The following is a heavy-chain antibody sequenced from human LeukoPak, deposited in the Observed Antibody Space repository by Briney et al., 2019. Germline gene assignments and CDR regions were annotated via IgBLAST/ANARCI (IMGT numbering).Heavy chain of an antibody. D-gene: IGHD3-3*01. CDR1: GGSISGSSYY. Sequence: SETLSLTCTVSGGSISGSSYYWGWIRQPPGKGLEWIGSIYYSGSTYYNPSLKSRVTISVDTSKNQFSLKLSSVTAADTAVYYCARAIMYYDFWSGYYNPLAEKFDYWGQGTLVTVSS. CDR3: ARAIMYYDFWSGYYNPLAEKFDY. V-gene: IGHV4-39*07. CDR2: IYYSGST. J-gene: IGHJ4*02.